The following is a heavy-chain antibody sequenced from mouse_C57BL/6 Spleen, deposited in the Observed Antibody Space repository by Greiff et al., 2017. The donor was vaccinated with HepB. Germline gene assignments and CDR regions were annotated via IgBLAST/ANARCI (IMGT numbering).Heavy chain of an antibody. CDR1: GYTFTSYW. CDR3: ARREVYYRDAMDY. J-gene: IGHJ4*01. V-gene: IGHV1-64*01. Sequence: VQLQQPGAELVKPGASVKLSCKASGYTFTSYWMHWVKQRPGQGLEWIGMIHPNSGSTNYNEKFKSKATLTVDKSSSTAYMQLSSLTSEDSAVYYCARREVYYRDAMDYWGQGTSVTVSS. CDR2: IHPNSGST. D-gene: IGHD2-12*01.